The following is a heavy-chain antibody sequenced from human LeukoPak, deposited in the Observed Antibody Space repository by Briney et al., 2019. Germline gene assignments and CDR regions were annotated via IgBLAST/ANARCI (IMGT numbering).Heavy chain of an antibody. Sequence: ASVKVSCKASGYTFTSYGISWVRQAPGQGLERMGWISAYNGNTNYAQKLQSRVTMTTDTSTSTAYMELRSLRSDDTAVYYCARSSYYYGSGSYSHYYYYYYMDVWGKGTTVTVSS. CDR2: ISAYNGNT. J-gene: IGHJ6*03. D-gene: IGHD3-10*01. V-gene: IGHV1-18*01. CDR1: GYTFTSYG. CDR3: ARSSYYYGSGSYSHYYYYYYMDV.